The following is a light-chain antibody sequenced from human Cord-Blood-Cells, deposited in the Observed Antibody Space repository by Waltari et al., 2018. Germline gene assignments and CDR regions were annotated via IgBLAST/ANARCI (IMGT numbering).Light chain of an antibody. V-gene: IGLV2-23*02. Sequence: QSALTQPASVSGSPGQSITISCTGTSSDVGSYNLVSWYQQHPGKDPKLMIYEVSKRPSGVSNRFSGSKSGNMASLTISGLQAEDEADYYCCSYAGSSTPYVFGTGTKVTVL. J-gene: IGLJ1*01. CDR2: EVS. CDR1: SSDVGSYNL. CDR3: CSYAGSSTPYV.